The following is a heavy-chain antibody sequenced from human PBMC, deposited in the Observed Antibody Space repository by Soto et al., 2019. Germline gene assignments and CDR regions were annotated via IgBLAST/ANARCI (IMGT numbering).Heavy chain of an antibody. CDR3: AREESPGPGTRGGFDY. V-gene: IGHV1-2*02. Sequence: GASVKVSCKASGYVFTAHYMHWVRQAPGQGLEWIGWINPYNGATNYPQKFQGRVTVTTDTSIRTVYRELTSLRSDDTAVYYCAREESPGPGTRGGFDYWGQGTLVTVSS. CDR2: INPYNGAT. D-gene: IGHD6-13*01. CDR1: GYVFTAHY. J-gene: IGHJ4*02.